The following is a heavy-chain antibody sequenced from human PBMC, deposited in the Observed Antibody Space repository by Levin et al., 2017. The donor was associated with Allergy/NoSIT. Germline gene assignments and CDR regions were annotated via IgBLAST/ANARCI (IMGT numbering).Heavy chain of an antibody. D-gene: IGHD6-13*01. CDR1: GGSISTYY. Sequence: GSLRLSCTVSGGSISTYYWSWIRQSPGKGLEWIGYIYSSGSTNYNPSLRSRVSMSVDTSNNQFSLKLTALTAADTAMYYCARVLWSSNSFDYWGQGTLVTVSS. CDR2: IYSSGST. CDR3: ARVLWSSNSFDY. J-gene: IGHJ4*02. V-gene: IGHV4-59*01.